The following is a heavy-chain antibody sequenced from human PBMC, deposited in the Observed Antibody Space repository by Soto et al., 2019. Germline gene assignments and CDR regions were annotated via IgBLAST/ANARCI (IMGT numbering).Heavy chain of an antibody. J-gene: IGHJ6*02. CDR1: GGSFSGYY. D-gene: IGHD5-18*01. Sequence: SETLSLTCAVYGGSFSGYYWSWIRQPPGKGLEWIGEINHSGSTNYNPSLKSRVTISVDTSKNQFSLKLSSVTAADTAVYYCARGGAMVTRYYYGMDVWGQGTTVTVSS. CDR3: ARGGAMVTRYYYGMDV. CDR2: INHSGST. V-gene: IGHV4-34*01.